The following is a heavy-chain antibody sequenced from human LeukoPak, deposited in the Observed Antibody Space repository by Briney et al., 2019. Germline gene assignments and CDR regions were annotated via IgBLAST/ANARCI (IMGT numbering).Heavy chain of an antibody. J-gene: IGHJ4*02. D-gene: IGHD2-15*01. CDR3: ARESWYCSDGSCYSDFDY. CDR1: GGSISSYY. V-gene: IGHV4-59*01. Sequence: SETLSLTCTVSGGSISSYYWTWVRQPPGKGLEWIAYIHDSGTTSYSPSLESRVTIPLDTSNNQFSLRLSSVTAADTAVYYCARESWYCSDGSCYSDFDYWGQGTLVTVSS. CDR2: IHDSGTT.